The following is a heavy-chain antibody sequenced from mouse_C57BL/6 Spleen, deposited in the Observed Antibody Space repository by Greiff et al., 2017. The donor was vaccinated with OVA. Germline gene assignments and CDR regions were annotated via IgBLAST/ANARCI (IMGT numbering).Heavy chain of an antibody. Sequence: QVQLQQPGAELVKPGASVKMSCKASGYTFTSYWITWVKQRPGQGLEWIGDIYPGSGSTNYNEKFKSKATLTVATSSSTADMQLSSLTSEESAVYYCARSLGLRRACFAYWGQGTLVTVSA. J-gene: IGHJ3*01. CDR3: ARSLGLRRACFAY. CDR2: IYPGSGST. V-gene: IGHV1-55*01. CDR1: GYTFTSYW. D-gene: IGHD2-4*01.